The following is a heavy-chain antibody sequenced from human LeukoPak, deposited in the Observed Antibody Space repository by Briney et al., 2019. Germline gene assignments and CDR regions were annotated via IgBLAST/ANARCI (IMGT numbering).Heavy chain of an antibody. Sequence: SVKVSCKASGFTFTSSAMQWVRRARGQRLEWIGWIVVGSGNTNYAQKFQERVTITRDMSTSTAYMELSSLRSEDTAVYYCAARGPYSSLGDYWGQGTLVTVSS. J-gene: IGHJ4*02. CDR3: AARGPYSSLGDY. V-gene: IGHV1-58*02. CDR1: GFTFTSSA. CDR2: IVVGSGNT. D-gene: IGHD6-19*01.